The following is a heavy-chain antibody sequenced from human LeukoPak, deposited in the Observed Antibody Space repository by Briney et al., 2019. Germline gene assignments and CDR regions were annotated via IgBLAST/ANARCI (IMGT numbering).Heavy chain of an antibody. J-gene: IGHJ4*02. V-gene: IGHV3-43*01. Sequence: GGSLRLSCAASGFTFDDFPMHWVRQQPGKGLEWVSLVSVDGDTKYYADSVRGRFTISRDNSKNSLYLQMNSLRTEDTAFYYCAKDIIGYAPLWGQGTLVTVSS. CDR2: VSVDGDTK. CDR1: GFTFDDFP. D-gene: IGHD2-2*01. CDR3: AKDIIGYAPL.